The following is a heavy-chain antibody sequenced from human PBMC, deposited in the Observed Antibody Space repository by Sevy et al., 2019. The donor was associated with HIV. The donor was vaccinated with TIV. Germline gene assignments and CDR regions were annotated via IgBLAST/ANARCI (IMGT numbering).Heavy chain of an antibody. CDR1: GFTFSSYG. CDR3: SKPSQVGATKPFDY. Sequence: GGSLRLSCAASGFTFSSYGMHWVRQAPGKGLEWVAVISYDGSNKYYADSVKGRFTISRDNSKNTLYLQMNSLRAEDTAVYYWSKPSQVGATKPFDYRRQGTLVNVSS. V-gene: IGHV3-30*18. J-gene: IGHJ4*02. CDR2: ISYDGSNK. D-gene: IGHD1-26*01.